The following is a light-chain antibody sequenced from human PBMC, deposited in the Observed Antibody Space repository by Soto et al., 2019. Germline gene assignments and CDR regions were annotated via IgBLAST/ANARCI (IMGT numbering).Light chain of an antibody. CDR1: QSVSSN. CDR3: HHYVCSGP. J-gene: IGKJ2*01. CDR2: XAS. V-gene: IGKV3D-15*03. Sequence: EIVITHSLATLTVFRGERATLSWTASQSVSSNLTWCQQKPGQAPRXLYYXASSSGTGIPDRFSGSGCGTDFTLSIRMMAPEDGVVYCCHHYVCSGPFGQRTK.